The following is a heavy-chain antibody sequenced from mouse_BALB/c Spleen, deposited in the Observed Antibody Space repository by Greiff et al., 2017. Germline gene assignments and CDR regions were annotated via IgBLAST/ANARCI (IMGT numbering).Heavy chain of an antibody. CDR1: GYTFTSYN. J-gene: IGHJ2*01. CDR2: IYPGNGDT. Sequence: LQQPGAELVKPGASVKMSCKASGYTFTSYNMHWVKQTPGQGLEWIGAIYPGNGDTSYNQKFKGKATLTADKSSSTAYMQLSSLTSEDSAVYYCARFNYDYDVGYWGQGTTLTVSS. V-gene: IGHV1-12*01. D-gene: IGHD2-4*01. CDR3: ARFNYDYDVGY.